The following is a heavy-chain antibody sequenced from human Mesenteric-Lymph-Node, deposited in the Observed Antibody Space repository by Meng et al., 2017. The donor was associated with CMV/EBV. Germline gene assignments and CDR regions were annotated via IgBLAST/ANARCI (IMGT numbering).Heavy chain of an antibody. D-gene: IGHD2-15*01. V-gene: IGHV4-38-2*02. Sequence: SETLSLTCTVSGYSISSGYYWGWIRQPPGKGLEWIGTIYHSGSTYYNPSLKSRVTISVDTSKNQFSLKLTSVTAADTAVYYCARDQCSGGSCYWFDPWGQGTLVTVSS. J-gene: IGHJ5*02. CDR3: ARDQCSGGSCYWFDP. CDR2: IYHSGST. CDR1: GYSISSGYY.